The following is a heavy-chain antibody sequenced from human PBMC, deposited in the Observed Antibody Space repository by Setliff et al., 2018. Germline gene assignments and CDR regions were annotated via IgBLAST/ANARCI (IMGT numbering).Heavy chain of an antibody. Sequence: SETLSLTCSVSGDSISSSSYYWGWIRQPPGKGLEWIGGINYSGITCYSPSLKSRVIVSVDTSKNQFSLKLSSVTAADTAVYYCARLPGYCNGGNCYGYYTFDIWGQGTMVTVSS. CDR3: ARLPGYCNGGNCYGYYTFDI. J-gene: IGHJ3*02. CDR1: GDSISSSSYY. V-gene: IGHV4-39*01. D-gene: IGHD2-15*01. CDR2: INYSGIT.